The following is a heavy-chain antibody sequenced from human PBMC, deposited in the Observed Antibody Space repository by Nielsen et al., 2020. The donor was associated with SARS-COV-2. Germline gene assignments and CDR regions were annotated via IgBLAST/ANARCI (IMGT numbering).Heavy chain of an antibody. CDR1: GFSFSSYA. V-gene: IGHV3-23*01. CDR3: AKDRAWGTGDVCDI. Sequence: GESLTISCVASGFSFSSYAMNWVRQAPGKGPEWVSTTSGSGGRTYYADSVKGRFTISRDNSKNTLYLVMNSLRADDTALYFCAKDRAWGTGDVCDIWGQGTMVTVSS. D-gene: IGHD7-27*01. J-gene: IGHJ3*02. CDR2: TSGSGGRT.